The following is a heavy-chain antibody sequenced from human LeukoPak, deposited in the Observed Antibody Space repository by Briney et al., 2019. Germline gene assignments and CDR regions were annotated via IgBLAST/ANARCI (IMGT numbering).Heavy chain of an antibody. Sequence: GGSLRLSCAASGFTFSTYWMSWVRQAPGKGLEGVANIKEDGSEKYYGDSVKGRFTISRDNYKNTLYLKMNSLRAEDTAVYYCAKGEVRNWFDPWGQGTLVTVSS. J-gene: IGHJ5*02. CDR1: GFTFSTYW. V-gene: IGHV3-7*03. CDR2: IKEDGSEK. CDR3: AKGEVRNWFDP.